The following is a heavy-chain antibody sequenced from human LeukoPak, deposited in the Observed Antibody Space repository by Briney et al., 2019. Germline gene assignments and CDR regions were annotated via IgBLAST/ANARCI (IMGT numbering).Heavy chain of an antibody. CDR2: INGSGGST. CDR1: GFTLGSYA. D-gene: IGHD2-2*01. J-gene: IGHJ4*02. CDR3: AKDLKEGFCSTTSCYGIDS. V-gene: IGHV3-23*01. Sequence: GGSLRLSCAASGFTLGSYAMSWVRQAPGKGLEWVSDINGSGGSTYYTDSVKGRFTLSRDNSKNTLFLQMNSLRAEDTALYYCAKDLKEGFCSTTSCYGIDSWGQGTLVTVSS.